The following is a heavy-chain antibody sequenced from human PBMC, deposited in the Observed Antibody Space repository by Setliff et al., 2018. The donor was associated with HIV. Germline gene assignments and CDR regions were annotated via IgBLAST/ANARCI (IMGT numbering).Heavy chain of an antibody. CDR3: AMGVDAFEV. J-gene: IGHJ3*01. V-gene: IGHV4-39*07. CDR2: IYYSGST. CDR1: RSISSSSYY. Sequence: SETLSLTCTVSRSISSSSYYWGWIRQPPGKGLEWIGSIYYSGSTYYNPSLKSRLTISIDTSKNQFSLRLTSVTAADTAVYYCAMGVDAFEVWGQGTAVTVSS. D-gene: IGHD2-8*01.